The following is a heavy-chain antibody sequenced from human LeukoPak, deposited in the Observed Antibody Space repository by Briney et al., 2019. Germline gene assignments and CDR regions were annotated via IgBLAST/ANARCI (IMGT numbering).Heavy chain of an antibody. D-gene: IGHD3-16*01. Sequence: GGSLRLSCAASGFTFSSYAMSWVRQAPGKGLEWVSGIIDSGESTYYANFAKGRFTISRDNSNNTLYLQMNSLRAEDKAVYYCSKLGGRERHNYCVAVCGKGTTVAVSS. CDR1: GFTFSSYA. CDR3: SKLGGRERHNYCVAV. CDR2: IIDSGEST. J-gene: IGHJ6*03. V-gene: IGHV3-23*01.